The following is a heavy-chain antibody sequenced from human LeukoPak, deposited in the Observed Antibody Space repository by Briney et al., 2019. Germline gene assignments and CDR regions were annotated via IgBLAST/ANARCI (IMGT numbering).Heavy chain of an antibody. J-gene: IGHJ4*02. V-gene: IGHV4-34*01. D-gene: IGHD6-13*01. CDR1: GGSFSGCY. Sequence: SETLSLTCAVYGGSFSGCYWSWIRQPPGKGLEWIGEINHSGSTNYNPSLKSRVTISVDTSKNQFSLKLSSVTAADTAVYYCARVYSSSSYFDYWGQGTLVTVSS. CDR3: ARVYSSSSYFDY. CDR2: INHSGST.